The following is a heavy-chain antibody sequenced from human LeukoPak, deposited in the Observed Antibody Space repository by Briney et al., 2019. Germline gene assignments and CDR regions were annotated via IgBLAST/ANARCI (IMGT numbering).Heavy chain of an antibody. CDR1: GFTFDDYA. CDR3: ARGVADGYNWAGYYYYYMDV. Sequence: PGGSLRLSCAASGFTFDDYAMHWVRQAPGKGLEWVSLISWDGGSTYYADSVKGRFTISRDNCKNSLYLQMNSLRAEDTAVYYCARGVADGYNWAGYYYYYMDVWGKGTTVTISS. V-gene: IGHV3-43D*03. CDR2: ISWDGGST. D-gene: IGHD5-24*01. J-gene: IGHJ6*03.